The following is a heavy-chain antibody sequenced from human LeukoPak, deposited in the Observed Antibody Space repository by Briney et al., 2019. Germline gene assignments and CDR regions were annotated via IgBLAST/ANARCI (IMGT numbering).Heavy chain of an antibody. D-gene: IGHD6-13*01. CDR2: IIPIFGTA. V-gene: IGHV1-69*13. CDR3: ARPASYSSSWPISNYYYGMDV. CDR1: GGTFSSYA. Sequence: SVKVSCKASGGTFSSYAISWVRQAPGQGLEWMGGIIPIFGTANYAQKFQGRVTTTADESTSTAYTELSSLRSEDTAVYYCARPASYSSSWPISNYYYGMDVWGQGTTVTVSS. J-gene: IGHJ6*02.